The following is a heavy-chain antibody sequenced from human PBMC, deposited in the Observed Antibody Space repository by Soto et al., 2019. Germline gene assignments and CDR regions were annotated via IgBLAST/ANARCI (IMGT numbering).Heavy chain of an antibody. V-gene: IGHV4-30-2*05. CDR3: ARTGGHSHGYPYYYYGLDV. CDR1: GGSISSGGYS. CDR2: IYHSGST. Sequence: PSETLSLTCAVPGGSISSGGYSWSWIRQPPGKGLEWIGYIYHSGSTYYNPSLKSRVTISVDTSKNQFSLKLTSVTAADTAVYYCARTGGHSHGYPYYYYGLDVWGQGTTVTVSS. J-gene: IGHJ6*02. D-gene: IGHD5-18*01.